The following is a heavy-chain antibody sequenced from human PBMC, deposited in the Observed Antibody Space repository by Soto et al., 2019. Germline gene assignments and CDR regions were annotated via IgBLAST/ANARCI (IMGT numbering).Heavy chain of an antibody. CDR1: GYTFTSYG. J-gene: IGHJ3*02. Sequence: RASVKVSCKASGYTFTSYGISWVRQAPGQGLEWMGWISAYNGNTNYAQKPQGRVTMTTDTSTSTAYMELRSLRSDDTAVYYCARDYTVAGSHDAFDIWGQGTMVTVSS. D-gene: IGHD6-19*01. CDR2: ISAYNGNT. CDR3: ARDYTVAGSHDAFDI. V-gene: IGHV1-18*01.